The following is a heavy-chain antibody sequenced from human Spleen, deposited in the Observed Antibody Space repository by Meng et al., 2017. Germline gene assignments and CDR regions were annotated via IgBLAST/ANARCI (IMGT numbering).Heavy chain of an antibody. CDR3: ARGGPGDYDMLTGYFDY. V-gene: IGHV4-61*02. CDR1: GGSISSGSYY. J-gene: IGHJ4*02. D-gene: IGHD3-9*01. Sequence: SETLSLTCTVSGGSISSGSYYWSWIRQPAGKGLEWIGRIYTSGSTNYNPSLKSRVTISVDTSKNQFSLKLSSVTAADTAVYYCARGGPGDYDMLTGYFDYWGQGTLVTVSS. CDR2: IYTSGST.